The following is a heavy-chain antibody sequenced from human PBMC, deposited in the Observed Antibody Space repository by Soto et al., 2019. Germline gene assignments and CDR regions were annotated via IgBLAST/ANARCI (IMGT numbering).Heavy chain of an antibody. CDR1: GYSFDNYW. J-gene: IGHJ6*02. V-gene: IGHV5-51*01. Sequence: GESLEISCTGSGYSFDNYWIDWVRQMPGKGLEWMAIIYPGDSDRRYSSSFQGQVTISADQSISTAYLQWSSLKASDTANYYCVRYRARGYYYGMDVWGQGTTVTV. D-gene: IGHD1-26*01. CDR3: VRYRARGYYYGMDV. CDR2: IYPGDSDR.